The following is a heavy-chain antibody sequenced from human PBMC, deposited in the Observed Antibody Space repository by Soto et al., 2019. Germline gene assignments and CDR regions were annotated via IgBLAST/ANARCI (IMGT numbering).Heavy chain of an antibody. J-gene: IGHJ5*02. CDR2: IIPIFGTA. D-gene: IGHD6-13*01. Sequence: SVKVSCKASGGTLSRYAITWGGPAPGQGLEWMGGIIPIFGTANYAQKFQGRVTITADESTSTAYMELSSLRSEDTAVYYCAREPRGSSSWFFDPWGQGTLVTVSS. CDR1: GGTLSRYA. V-gene: IGHV1-69*01. CDR3: AREPRGSSSWFFDP.